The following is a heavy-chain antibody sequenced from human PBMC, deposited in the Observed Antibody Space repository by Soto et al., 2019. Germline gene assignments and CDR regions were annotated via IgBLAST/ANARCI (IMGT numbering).Heavy chain of an antibody. CDR2: IIPIFGTA. CDR1: GGTFSSYA. V-gene: IGHV1-69*13. J-gene: IGHJ4*02. CDR3: ARDWAYRSSWYDY. D-gene: IGHD6-13*01. Sequence: SVKVSCKASGGTFSSYAISWVRQAPGQGLEWMGGIIPIFGTANYAQKFQGRVTITADESTSTAYMELSSLRSEETAVYYCARDWAYRSSWYDYWGQGNLVTVSS.